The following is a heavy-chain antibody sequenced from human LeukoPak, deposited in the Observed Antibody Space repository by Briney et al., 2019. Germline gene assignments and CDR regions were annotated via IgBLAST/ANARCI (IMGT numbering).Heavy chain of an antibody. CDR1: GFTFSSYA. CDR3: AKAYSGSRGYYFDY. Sequence: GESLRLSCAASGFTFSSYAMSWVRQAPGKGLEWVSAISGSGGSTYYADSVKGRFTISRDNSKNTLYLQMNSLRAEDTAVYYCAKAYSGSRGYYFDYWGQGTLVTVSS. J-gene: IGHJ4*02. V-gene: IGHV3-23*01. CDR2: ISGSGGST. D-gene: IGHD1-26*01.